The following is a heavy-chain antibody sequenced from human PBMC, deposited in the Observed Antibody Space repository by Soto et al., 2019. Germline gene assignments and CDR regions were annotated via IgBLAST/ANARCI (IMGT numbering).Heavy chain of an antibody. Sequence: EVQLLESGGGLVQPGGSLRLSCAASGFTFSSYARSWVRQAPGKGLEWVSVISGSGGSTYYADSVKGRFTISRDNSKNTLYLQMNSLRAEDTAVYYCSRRSSGWYFDYWGQGTLVNVSS. CDR1: GFTFSSYA. J-gene: IGHJ4*02. CDR3: SRRSSGWYFDY. V-gene: IGHV3-23*01. D-gene: IGHD6-19*01. CDR2: ISGSGGST.